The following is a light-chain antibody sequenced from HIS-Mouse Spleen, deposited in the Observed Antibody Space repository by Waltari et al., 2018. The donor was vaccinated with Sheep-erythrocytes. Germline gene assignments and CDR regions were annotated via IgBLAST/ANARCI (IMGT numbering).Light chain of an antibody. CDR2: DAS. J-gene: IGKJ1*01. CDR3: QQRSNWPPT. CDR1: QSVSSY. V-gene: IGKV3-11*01. Sequence: EIVLTQSPATLSLSPGERATLSCRASQSVSSYLAWYQQKPGQAPRPLIYDASNRATGIPARFSGSGSVTDFTLTISSLEPEDFAVYYCQQRSNWPPTFGQGTKVEIK.